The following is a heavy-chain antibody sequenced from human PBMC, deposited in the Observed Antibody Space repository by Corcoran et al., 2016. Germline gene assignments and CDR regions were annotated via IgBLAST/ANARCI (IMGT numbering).Heavy chain of an antibody. J-gene: IGHJ3*02. Sequence: QVPLRESGPALVKPTQTLTLNCTFSGFSLSTSGMCVSWIRQPPGKALEWLALIDWDDDKYYSTSLKTRLTVSKDTSKNQVVLTMTNMDPVDTATYYCARIQGRYDVYDAFDIWGQGTMVTGSS. D-gene: IGHD3-3*01. CDR3: ARIQGRYDVYDAFDI. V-gene: IGHV2-70*01. CDR2: IDWDDDK. CDR1: GFSLSTSGMC.